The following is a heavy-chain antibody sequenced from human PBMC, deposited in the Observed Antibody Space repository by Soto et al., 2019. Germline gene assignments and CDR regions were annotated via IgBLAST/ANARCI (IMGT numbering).Heavy chain of an antibody. V-gene: IGHV4-39*01. D-gene: IGHD3-9*01. J-gene: IGHJ6*02. CDR3: ARVDILTGTYYYYGMDV. CDR1: GGSISSSSYY. CDR2: IYYSGST. Sequence: PSETLSLTCTVSGGSISSSSYYWGWIRQPPGKGLEWIGSIYYSGSTYYNPSLKSRVTISVDTSKNQFSLKLSSVTAADTAVYYCARVDILTGTYYYYGMDVWGQGTTVTVSS.